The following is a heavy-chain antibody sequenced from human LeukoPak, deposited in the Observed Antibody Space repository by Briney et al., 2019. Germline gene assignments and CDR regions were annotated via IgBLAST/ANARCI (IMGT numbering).Heavy chain of an antibody. CDR3: AKSGSSSWYPYYFDY. Sequence: PGGSLRLSCAASGFTFSSYAMSWVRQAPGKGLGWVSAISGSGGSTYYADSVKGRFTISRDNSKNTLYLQMNSLRAEDTAVYYCAKSGSSSWYPYYFDYWGQGTLVTVSS. J-gene: IGHJ4*02. V-gene: IGHV3-23*01. D-gene: IGHD6-13*01. CDR2: ISGSGGST. CDR1: GFTFSSYA.